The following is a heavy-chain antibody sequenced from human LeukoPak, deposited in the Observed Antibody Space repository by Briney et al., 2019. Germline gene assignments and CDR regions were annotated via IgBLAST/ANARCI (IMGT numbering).Heavy chain of an antibody. V-gene: IGHV3-23*01. D-gene: IGHD1-7*01. J-gene: IGHJ3*02. CDR1: GFTFSSYA. Sequence: GGSLRLSCAASGFTFSSYAMSWVRQAPGKGLEWVSAISGSGGSTYYADSVKGRFTISRDNSKNTLYLQMNSPRAEDTAVYYCAKDRWNYDAFDIWGQGTMVTVSS. CDR2: ISGSGGST. CDR3: AKDRWNYDAFDI.